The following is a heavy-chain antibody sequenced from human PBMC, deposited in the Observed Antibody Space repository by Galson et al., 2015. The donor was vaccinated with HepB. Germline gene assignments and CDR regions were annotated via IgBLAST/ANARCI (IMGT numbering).Heavy chain of an antibody. D-gene: IGHD6-19*01. V-gene: IGHV3-23*01. J-gene: IGHJ4*02. Sequence: SLRLSCAASGFTFSTYAMGWVRQTPGKGLEWVSTFPASGPHTFSADSVKGRFTISRDSSKNTLFPQMDSLKAEDTAIYYCAKATSAWYYTIDHWGQGTLVTVSS. CDR3: AKATSAWYYTIDH. CDR2: FPASGPHT. CDR1: GFTFSTYA.